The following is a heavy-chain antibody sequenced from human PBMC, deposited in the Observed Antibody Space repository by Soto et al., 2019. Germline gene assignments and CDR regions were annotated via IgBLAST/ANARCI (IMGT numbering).Heavy chain of an antibody. V-gene: IGHV3-7*03. CDR3: AKDGGSDSYYFDH. J-gene: IGHJ4*02. Sequence: DVQLVETGGGLGQPGGALRLSCSTSGFSFRNYWMTWVRQAPGKGLEWVANIKEDGSEAFYAAPVKGRFTISRDNAKNSLYLQMNSLRAEDTAAYFCAKDGGSDSYYFDHWGQGTLVTVSS. D-gene: IGHD2-21*02. CDR2: IKEDGSEA. CDR1: GFSFRNYW.